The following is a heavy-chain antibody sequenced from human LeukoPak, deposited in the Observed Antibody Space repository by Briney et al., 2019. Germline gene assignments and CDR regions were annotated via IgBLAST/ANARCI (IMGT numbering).Heavy chain of an antibody. V-gene: IGHV1-69*05. CDR2: IIPIFGTA. CDR1: GGTFSSYA. CDR3: AREQKPQYSSSWYSYFQH. J-gene: IGHJ1*01. D-gene: IGHD6-13*01. Sequence: SVKVSCKASGGTFSSYAISWVRQAPGQGLEWMGRIIPIFGTANYAQKFQGRVTITTDESTSTAYMELGSLRSEDTAVYYCAREQKPQYSSSWYSYFQHWGQGTLVTVSS.